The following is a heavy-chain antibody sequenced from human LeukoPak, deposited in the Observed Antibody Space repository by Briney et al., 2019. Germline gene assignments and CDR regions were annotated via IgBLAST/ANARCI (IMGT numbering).Heavy chain of an antibody. D-gene: IGHD6-19*01. V-gene: IGHV3-74*01. CDR2: INSDGSST. CDR1: GFTFSSYW. J-gene: IGHJ4*02. Sequence: GGSLRLSCAASGFTFSSYWTHWVRQAPGKGLVWVSRINSDGSSTSYADSVKGRFTISRDNAKNTLYLQMNNLRAEDTAVYYCARVRSSGWSYFDYWGQGTLVTVSS. CDR3: ARVRSSGWSYFDY.